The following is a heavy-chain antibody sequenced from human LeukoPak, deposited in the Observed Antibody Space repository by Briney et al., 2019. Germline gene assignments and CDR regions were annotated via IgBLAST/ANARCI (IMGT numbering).Heavy chain of an antibody. J-gene: IGHJ1*01. V-gene: IGHV3-23*01. D-gene: IGHD1-26*01. CDR2: ISGSGVTT. CDR3: AKKVVVGATSPYSDFQD. CDR1: GFTFSQFG. Sequence: GGSLRLSCATSGFTFSQFGITWVRQPPGKGLEWVSAISGSGVTTHYAGSVKGRFSISRDNSKNTLYLQMKSLRAEDTALYYCAKKVVVGATSPYSDFQDWGQGTLVTVSS.